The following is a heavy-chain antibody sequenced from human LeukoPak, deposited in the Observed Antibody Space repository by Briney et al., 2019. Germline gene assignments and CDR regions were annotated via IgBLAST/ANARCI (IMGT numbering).Heavy chain of an antibody. J-gene: IGHJ5*02. CDR1: GYSFSTYA. Sequence: ASVKVSCKASGYSFSTYAMHWVRQAPGQGLEWMGWISAYNGNTNYAQKLQGRVTMTTDTSTSTAYMELRSLRSDDTAVYYCARGSPRLLNYYYDAWGQGTLVTVSS. V-gene: IGHV1-18*01. CDR3: ARGSPRLLNYYYDA. CDR2: ISAYNGNT. D-gene: IGHD3-22*01.